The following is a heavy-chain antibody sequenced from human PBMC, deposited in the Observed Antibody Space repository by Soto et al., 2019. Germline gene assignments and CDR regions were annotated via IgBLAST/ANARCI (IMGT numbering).Heavy chain of an antibody. Sequence: SLSLSCAASGFTFSSYAMHWVRQAPGKGLEWVAVISYDGSNKYYADSVKGRFTISRDNSKNTLYLQMNSLRAEDTAVYYCARKLASVVPVTDYWGQGTLVTISS. CDR2: ISYDGSNK. CDR3: ARKLASVVPVTDY. V-gene: IGHV3-30-3*01. D-gene: IGHD2-2*01. CDR1: GFTFSSYA. J-gene: IGHJ4*02.